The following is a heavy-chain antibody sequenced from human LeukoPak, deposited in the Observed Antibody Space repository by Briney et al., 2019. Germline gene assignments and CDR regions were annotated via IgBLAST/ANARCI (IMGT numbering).Heavy chain of an antibody. J-gene: IGHJ5*02. D-gene: IGHD3-22*01. CDR1: GFSLSPRGVG. CDR2: IYWNGDK. Sequence: SGPTLAKPTHTLSLTCTFSGFSLSPRGVGVGWIRQPPVKALECLALIYWNGDKGYSPSLKSRLPITKHTSKNQVVLTMTNMDPVDTATYYCAHLDYYDSSGYYSNLHNWFDPWGQGTLVTVSS. CDR3: AHLDYYDSSGYYSNLHNWFDP. V-gene: IGHV2-5*01.